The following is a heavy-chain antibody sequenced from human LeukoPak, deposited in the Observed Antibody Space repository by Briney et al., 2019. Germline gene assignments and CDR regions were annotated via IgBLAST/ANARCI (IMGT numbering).Heavy chain of an antibody. Sequence: GGSLRLSCAASGFTFYDYGRSWVRQAPGKGLEWVSRINWSGGSTGYADSVKGRFTISRDNAKNSLYLQMNSLRAEDTALYYCASLWLCDLGYWGQGTLVTVSS. CDR1: GFTFYDYG. CDR2: INWSGGST. V-gene: IGHV3-20*04. J-gene: IGHJ4*02. CDR3: ASLWLCDLGY. D-gene: IGHD5-12*01.